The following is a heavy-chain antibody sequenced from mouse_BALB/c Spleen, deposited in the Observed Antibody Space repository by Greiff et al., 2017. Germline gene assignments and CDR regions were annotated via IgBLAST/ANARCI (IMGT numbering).Heavy chain of an antibody. CDR1: GFTFSSFG. CDR3: AREGLITTVVARYYFDD. J-gene: IGHJ2*01. CDR2: ISSGSSTI. V-gene: IGHV5-17*02. D-gene: IGHD1-1*01. Sequence: EVQLVESGGGLVQPGGSRKLSCAASGFTFSSFGMHWVRQAPEKGLEWVAYISSGSSTIYYADTVKGRFTISRDNPKNTLFLQMTSLRSEDTAMYYCAREGLITTVVARYYFDDWGQGTTLTVSS.